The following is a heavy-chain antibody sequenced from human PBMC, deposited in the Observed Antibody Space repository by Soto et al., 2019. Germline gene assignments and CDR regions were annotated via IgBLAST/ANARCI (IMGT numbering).Heavy chain of an antibody. D-gene: IGHD3-10*01. CDR2: IYYSGST. J-gene: IGHJ4*02. CDR1: GGSISSSSYY. V-gene: IGHV4-39*01. Sequence: SETLSLTCTVSGGSISSSSYYWCWIRQPPGKGLEWIGSIYYSGSTYYNPSLKSRVTISVDTSKNQFSLKLSSVTAADAAVYYCARSRSGAVADSFDFWGQGTLVTVSS. CDR3: ARSRSGAVADSFDF.